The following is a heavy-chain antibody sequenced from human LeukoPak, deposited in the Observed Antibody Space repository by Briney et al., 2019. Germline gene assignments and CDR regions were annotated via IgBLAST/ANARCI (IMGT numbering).Heavy chain of an antibody. CDR2: INHSGST. J-gene: IGHJ4*02. CDR3: ARGVGYDYGDY. D-gene: IGHD6-13*01. Sequence: PSETLSLTCAVYGGSFSGYYWSWIRQPPGKGLEWIGEINHSGSTNYNPSLKSRVTISVDMSKNQFSLKLSSVTAADTAVYYCARGVGYDYGDYWGQGTLVTVSS. CDR1: GGSFSGYY. V-gene: IGHV4-34*01.